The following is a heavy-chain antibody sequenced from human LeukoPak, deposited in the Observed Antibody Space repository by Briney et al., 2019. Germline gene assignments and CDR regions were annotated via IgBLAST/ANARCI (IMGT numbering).Heavy chain of an antibody. Sequence: GGSLRLSCAASGFTFDDYAMHWVRQAPGKGLEWVSTISGSGDSTYYADSVKGRFTISRDNSKNTLYLQMNSLRAEDTAVYYCAKDLVAARHSNWFDPWGQGTLVTVSS. CDR1: GFTFDDYA. V-gene: IGHV3-23*01. J-gene: IGHJ5*02. D-gene: IGHD6-6*01. CDR3: AKDLVAARHSNWFDP. CDR2: ISGSGDST.